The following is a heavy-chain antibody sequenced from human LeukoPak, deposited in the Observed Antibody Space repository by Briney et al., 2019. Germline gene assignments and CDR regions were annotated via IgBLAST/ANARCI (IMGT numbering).Heavy chain of an antibody. D-gene: IGHD1-7*01. V-gene: IGHV1-2*02. CDR3: ARGTGTTYYYYYGMDV. CDR1: GYTFTSYY. J-gene: IGHJ6*02. CDR2: INPNSGGT. Sequence: ASVTVSCKASGYTFTSYYMHWVRQAPGQGLEWMGWINPNSGGTNYAQKFQGRVTMTRDTSISTAYMELSRLRSDDTAVYYCARGTGTTYYYYYGMDVWGQGTTVTVSS.